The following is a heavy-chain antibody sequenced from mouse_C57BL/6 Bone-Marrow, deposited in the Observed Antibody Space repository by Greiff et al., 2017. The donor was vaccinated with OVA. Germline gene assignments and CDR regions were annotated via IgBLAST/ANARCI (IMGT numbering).Heavy chain of an antibody. CDR3: AISHYGNSWFAY. Sequence: PEVQLQQPGASVKVSCKASGYTFTSYWMHWVKQRPGQGLEWLGRIHPSDSDTNYTQKFKGKATLTVDKSSSTAYMQLSSLTSEDSAVYYCAISHYGNSWFAYWGQGTLVTVSA. D-gene: IGHD2-1*01. CDR1: GYTFTSYW. J-gene: IGHJ3*01. CDR2: IHPSDSDT. V-gene: IGHV1-74*04.